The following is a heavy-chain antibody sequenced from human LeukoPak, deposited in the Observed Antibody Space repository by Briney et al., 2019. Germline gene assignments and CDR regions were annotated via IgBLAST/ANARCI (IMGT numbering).Heavy chain of an antibody. V-gene: IGHV3-48*01. CDR3: ARKNTTSSEDY. CDR1: GFPFSSYS. CDR2: ISGSSSII. J-gene: IGHJ4*02. D-gene: IGHD6-6*01. Sequence: PGGSLRLSCVASGFPFSSYSMNWVRQAPGKGLEWVSFISGSSSIIDYADSVKGRFTISRDNGKNSLFLHMNNLRAEDTAVYYCARKNTTSSEDYWGQGTLVTVSS.